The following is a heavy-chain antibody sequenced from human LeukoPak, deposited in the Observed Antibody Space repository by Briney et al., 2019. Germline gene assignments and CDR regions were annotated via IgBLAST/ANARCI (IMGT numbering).Heavy chain of an antibody. D-gene: IGHD3-10*01. CDR1: GGSISSYY. Sequence: KTSETLSLTCTVSGGSISSYYWSWIRQPPGKGLEWIGYIYYSGSTNYNPSLKSRVTISVDTSKNRFSLKLSSVTAADTAVYYCASYYYGSGSYVGYWGQGTLVTVSS. V-gene: IGHV4-59*01. CDR3: ASYYYGSGSYVGY. CDR2: IYYSGST. J-gene: IGHJ4*02.